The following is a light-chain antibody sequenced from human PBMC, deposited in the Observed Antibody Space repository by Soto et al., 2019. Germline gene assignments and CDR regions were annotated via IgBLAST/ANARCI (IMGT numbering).Light chain of an antibody. J-gene: IGKJ1*01. CDR2: GAS. CDR1: QNVGTN. Sequence: DIVMTQSPATLSVSPGERSTLSCRTSQNVGTNLAWYQQKPGQAPRLLIYGASTRATGIPARFSGSGSGTEFTLTISSLQSEDFAVYYCQQYNNWPRTFGQGTKV. CDR3: QQYNNWPRT. V-gene: IGKV3-15*01.